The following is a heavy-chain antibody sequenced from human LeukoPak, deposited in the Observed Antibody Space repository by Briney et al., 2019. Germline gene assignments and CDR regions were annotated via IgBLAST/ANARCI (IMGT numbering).Heavy chain of an antibody. CDR3: ARLLMGGEWSIYYFDY. J-gene: IGHJ4*02. CDR2: IYYSGST. V-gene: IGHV4-61*10. CDR1: GGSISSGAYY. Sequence: SETLSLTCTVSGGSISSGAYYWSWLRQPAGKGLEWIGYIYYSGSTNYNPSLKSRVTISVDTSKNQFSLKLSSVTAADTAVYYCARLLMGGEWSIYYFDYWGQGTLVTVSS. D-gene: IGHD3-16*01.